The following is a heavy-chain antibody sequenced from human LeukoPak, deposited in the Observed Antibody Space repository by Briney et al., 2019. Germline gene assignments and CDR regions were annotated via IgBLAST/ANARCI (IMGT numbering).Heavy chain of an antibody. J-gene: IGHJ5*02. CDR1: GYSFTSYW. Sequence: GESLKISCKGSGYSFTSYWIGWVRQMPGKGLEWVGIIYPGDSDTRYSPSFQGQVTISADKSISTAYLQWSSLKVSDTAMSYCARHGETSYDFWSGYPNNWFDPWGQGTLVTVSS. CDR2: IYPGDSDT. D-gene: IGHD3-3*01. CDR3: ARHGETSYDFWSGYPNNWFDP. V-gene: IGHV5-51*01.